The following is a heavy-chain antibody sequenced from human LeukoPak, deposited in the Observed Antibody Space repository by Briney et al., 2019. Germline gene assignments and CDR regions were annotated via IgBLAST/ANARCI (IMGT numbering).Heavy chain of an antibody. V-gene: IGHV4-59*08. Sequence: SETLSLTCTVSGGSISSYYWSWIRQPPGKGLEWIGYIYYSGSTNYNPSLKSRVTISVDTSKNQFSLKLSSVTAADTAVYYCARHTAVGGNVAFDIWGQGTMVTVSS. CDR3: ARHTAVGGNVAFDI. D-gene: IGHD4-23*01. J-gene: IGHJ3*02. CDR2: IYYSGST. CDR1: GGSISSYY.